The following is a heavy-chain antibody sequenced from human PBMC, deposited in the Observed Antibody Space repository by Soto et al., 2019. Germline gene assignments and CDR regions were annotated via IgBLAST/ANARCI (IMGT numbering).Heavy chain of an antibody. CDR2: ISSNGGST. CDR3: VKGGWNSSGQSRTYYYYYGMDV. V-gene: IGHV3-64D*06. J-gene: IGHJ6*02. Sequence: GGSLRLSCSASGFTFSSYAMHWVRQAPGKGLEYVSAISSNGGSTYYADSVKGRFTISRDNSKNTLYLQMSSLRAEDTAVYYCVKGGWNSSGQSRTYYYYYGMDVWGQGTTVTVSS. CDR1: GFTFSSYA. D-gene: IGHD6-19*01.